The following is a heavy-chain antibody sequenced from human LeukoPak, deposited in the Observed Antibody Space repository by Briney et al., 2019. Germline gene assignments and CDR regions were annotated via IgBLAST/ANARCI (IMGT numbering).Heavy chain of an antibody. V-gene: IGHV1-2*02. Sequence: ASVKVSCKASGYTFTGYYMHWVRQAPGQGLEWMGWINPNSGGTNYAQKFQGRVTMTRDTSITTAYMELSRLRSDDTALYYCARGHPYYGDYIYDYWGQGTLVTVSS. CDR1: GYTFTGYY. CDR3: ARGHPYYGDYIYDY. CDR2: INPNSGGT. J-gene: IGHJ4*02. D-gene: IGHD4-17*01.